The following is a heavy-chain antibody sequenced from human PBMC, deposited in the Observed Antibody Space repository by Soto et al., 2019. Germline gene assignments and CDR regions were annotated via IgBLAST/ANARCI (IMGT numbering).Heavy chain of an antibody. CDR1: GFTFSNYA. CDR3: AKDIGGYLVGPFHF. V-gene: IGHV3-23*01. CDR2: ISGKGDKT. D-gene: IGHD5-12*01. Sequence: DVQLLESGGGLVLPGGSLRLSCAASGFTFSNYAMTWVRQAPGKGLEWVSGISGKGDKTYYADSVKGRVTISRDNSKNTLYLQMNTLRAEDTAIYFCAKDIGGYLVGPFHFWGQGSLVTVSS. J-gene: IGHJ4*02.